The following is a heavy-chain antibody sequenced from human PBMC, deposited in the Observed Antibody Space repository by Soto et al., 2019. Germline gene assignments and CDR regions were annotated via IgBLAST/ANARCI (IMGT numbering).Heavy chain of an antibody. CDR1: GYTFTSYG. V-gene: IGHV1-18*01. J-gene: IGHJ5*02. Sequence: QVQLVQSGAEVKKPGASVKVSCKASGYTFTSYGISWVRQAPGQGLEWMGWINAYNGNTNYAQKLQARGTTTTDTSTSTAYKELRSLRSDDTVVYYCARVLPPCEPLGQGTLVTVSS. CDR2: INAYNGNT. CDR3: ARVLPPCEP.